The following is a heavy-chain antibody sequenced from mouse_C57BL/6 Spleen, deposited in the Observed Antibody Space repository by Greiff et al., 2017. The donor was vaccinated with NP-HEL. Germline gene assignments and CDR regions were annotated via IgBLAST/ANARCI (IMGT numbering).Heavy chain of an antibody. J-gene: IGHJ1*03. CDR2: FHPYNDDT. D-gene: IGHD1-1*01. CDR1: GYTFTTYP. V-gene: IGHV1-47*01. Sequence: VKLQESGAELVKPGASVKMSCKASGYTFTTYPIEWMKQNHGKSLEWIGNFHPYNDDTKYNEKFKGKATLTVEKSSSTVYLELSRLTSDDSAVYYCARADYGKGYFDVWGTGTTVTVSS. CDR3: ARADYGKGYFDV.